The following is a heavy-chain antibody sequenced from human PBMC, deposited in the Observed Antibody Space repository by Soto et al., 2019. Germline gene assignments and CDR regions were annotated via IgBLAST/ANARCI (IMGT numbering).Heavy chain of an antibody. D-gene: IGHD3-22*01. CDR2: ISDSVHYI. CDR3: ARSGLALPYSANHWFDP. J-gene: IGHJ5*02. Sequence: PGGSLRLSCAASGFTFSSYAMSCVRQAPWKGLDLFSSISDSVHYIYYSYSVKGRFTISIDNSKNSLFLQMNSLRGEDKAVYYCARSGLALPYSANHWFDPWGHGTLVTLSS. CDR1: GFTFSSYA. V-gene: IGHV3-21*01.